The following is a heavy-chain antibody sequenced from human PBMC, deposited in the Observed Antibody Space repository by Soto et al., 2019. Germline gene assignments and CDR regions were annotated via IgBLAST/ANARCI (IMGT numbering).Heavy chain of an antibody. CDR1: GYSFTSYY. D-gene: IGHD2-2*02. CDR3: ARDPNKGYCSSTSCSTNWCDP. J-gene: IGHJ5*02. V-gene: IGHV1-46*03. CDR2: INPSGGST. Sequence: ASVKVSCKASGYSFTSYYMHWVRQAPGEGLEWMGIINPSGGSTSYAQKFQGRVTMTRDTSTSTVYMELSSLRSEDTAVYYCARDPNKGYCSSTSCSTNWCDPWGQGTLVTVSS.